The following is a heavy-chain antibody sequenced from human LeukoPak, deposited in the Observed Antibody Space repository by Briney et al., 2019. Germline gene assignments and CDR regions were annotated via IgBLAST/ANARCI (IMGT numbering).Heavy chain of an antibody. CDR1: GYTFTGYY. Sequence: ASVKVSCKASGYTFTGYYMHWVRQAPGQGLEWMGWINPNSGGTNYAQKFQGRVTITRNTSISTAYMELSSLRSEDTAVYYCARGPTNYDFWSGAGAHFDYWGQGTLVTVSS. CDR3: ARGPTNYDFWSGAGAHFDY. J-gene: IGHJ4*02. V-gene: IGHV1-2*02. CDR2: INPNSGGT. D-gene: IGHD3-3*01.